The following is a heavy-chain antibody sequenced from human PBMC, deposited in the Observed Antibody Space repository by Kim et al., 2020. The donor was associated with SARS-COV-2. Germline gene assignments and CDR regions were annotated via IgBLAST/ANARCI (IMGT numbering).Heavy chain of an antibody. CDR2: ISSDGSGT. D-gene: IGHD1-1*01. Sequence: GGSLRLSCAASGFTFNNYWMHWVRQTPGKGLVWVSRISSDGSGTGYADSVKGRFTISRDNAKNTLYLQMNSLRAEDTAVYYCARGATGINWFDPWGQGTLVTVSS. J-gene: IGHJ5*02. V-gene: IGHV3-74*01. CDR1: GFTFNNYW. CDR3: ARGATGINWFDP.